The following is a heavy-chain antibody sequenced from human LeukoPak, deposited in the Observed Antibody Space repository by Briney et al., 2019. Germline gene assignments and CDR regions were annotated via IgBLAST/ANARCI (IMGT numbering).Heavy chain of an antibody. CDR3: ARTVAAAGIRGFDI. D-gene: IGHD6-13*01. Sequence: NPSETLSLTCTVSGGSISSYYWSWIRQPPGKGLEWIGYIYYSGSTNYNPSLKSRVTISVDTSKNQFSLKLSSVTAADTAVYYCARTVAAAGIRGFDIWGQGTMVTVSS. J-gene: IGHJ3*02. V-gene: IGHV4-59*01. CDR2: IYYSGST. CDR1: GGSISSYY.